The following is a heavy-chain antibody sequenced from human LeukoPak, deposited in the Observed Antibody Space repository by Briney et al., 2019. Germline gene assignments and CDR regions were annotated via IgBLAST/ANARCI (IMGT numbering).Heavy chain of an antibody. D-gene: IGHD2-15*01. Sequence: GGSLRLSYAGSGFSVSNYYMSWVRQAPGKGLEWVSLIRDSGETFYADSVKGRFTISRDNSKNTMYLQMNRLRVEDTAVYFCARDRAATQDWVEFDPWGQGTLVTVSS. CDR2: IRDSGET. CDR1: GFSVSNYY. V-gene: IGHV3-66*03. CDR3: ARDRAATQDWVEFDP. J-gene: IGHJ5*02.